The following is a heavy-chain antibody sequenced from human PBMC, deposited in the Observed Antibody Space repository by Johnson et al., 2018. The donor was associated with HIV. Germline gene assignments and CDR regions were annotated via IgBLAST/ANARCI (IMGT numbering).Heavy chain of an antibody. CDR1: GFSFPDYY. D-gene: IGHD4-17*01. Sequence: VQLVESGGGLVKPGGSLRLSCAASGFSFPDYYMSWIRQAPGKGLECLAYITSSGTSIYYTDSVKGRFTISRDNGKKSLFLQMNSLRVEDTAVYYCARDATPWGRDYVGYAFDLWGQGIKVTVSS. J-gene: IGHJ3*01. CDR2: ITSSGTSI. CDR3: ARDATPWGRDYVGYAFDL. V-gene: IGHV3-11*04.